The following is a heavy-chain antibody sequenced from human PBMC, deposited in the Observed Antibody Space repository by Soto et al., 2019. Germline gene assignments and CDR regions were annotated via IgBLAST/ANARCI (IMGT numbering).Heavy chain of an antibody. CDR3: ARIAARNAFDI. CDR2: IGTAGDT. V-gene: IGHV3-13*01. D-gene: IGHD6-6*01. J-gene: IGHJ3*02. Sequence: VGSLRLSCGAAELTVGGHDGNWVRQATGKGLEWVSVIGTAGDTYYPGSVKGRFTISRENAKNSLYLQMNSLRAEDTAVYYCARIAARNAFDIWGQGTMVTVSS. CDR1: ELTVGGHD.